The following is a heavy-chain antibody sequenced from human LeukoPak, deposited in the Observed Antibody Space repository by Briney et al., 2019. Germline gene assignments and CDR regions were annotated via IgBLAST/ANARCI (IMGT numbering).Heavy chain of an antibody. V-gene: IGHV1-46*01. CDR1: GYTFTSYY. CDR3: ARVYGRVAALGY. CDR2: INHSGGST. Sequence: VASVKVSCKASGYTFTSYYMHWVRQAPGPGLEWMGIINHSGGSTSYAQKFQGRVTMTRNTSTSTVYMELSSLRSEDTAVYYCARVYGRVAALGYWGQGTLVTVSS. J-gene: IGHJ4*02. D-gene: IGHD2-15*01.